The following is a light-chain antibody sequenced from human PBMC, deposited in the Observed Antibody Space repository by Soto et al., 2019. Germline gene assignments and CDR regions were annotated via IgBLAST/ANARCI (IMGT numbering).Light chain of an antibody. J-gene: IGKJ5*01. CDR3: QQYESLPLT. Sequence: DIQMTQSASTLSGSVGDRVTITCRASQTISSWLAWYQQKPGKAPKLLIYDASDLETVVPSRFSGSGSGTGFTFTISSLQPEDFATYYCQQYESLPLTFGQGTRLEIK. CDR1: QTISSW. V-gene: IGKV1-33*01. CDR2: DAS.